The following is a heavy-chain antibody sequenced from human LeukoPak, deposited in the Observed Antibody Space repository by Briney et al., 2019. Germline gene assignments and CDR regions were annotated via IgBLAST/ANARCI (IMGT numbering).Heavy chain of an antibody. CDR1: GFTFSAYS. CDR2: ISSSSSYI. V-gene: IGHV3-21*01. CDR3: ASPTYYYDSSGYNY. D-gene: IGHD3-22*01. Sequence: GGSLRLSCAASGFTFSAYSMNWVRQAPGKGLEWVSSISSSSSYIYYADSVKGRFTISRDNAKNSLYLQMNSLRAADTAVYYCASPTYYYDSSGYNYWGQGTLVTVSS. J-gene: IGHJ4*02.